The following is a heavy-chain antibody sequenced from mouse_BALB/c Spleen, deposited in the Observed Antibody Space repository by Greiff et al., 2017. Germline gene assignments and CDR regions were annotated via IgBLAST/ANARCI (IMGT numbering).Heavy chain of an antibody. Sequence: EVQLVESGGGLVQPGGSLKLSCAASGFTFSSYTMSWVRQTPEKRLEWVAYISNGGGSTYYPDTVKGRFTISRDNAKNTLYLQMSSLKSEDTAMYYCARHNYGSSDVYDLDYWGQGTTLTVSS. CDR2: ISNGGGST. CDR1: GFTFSSYT. CDR3: ARHNYGSSDVYDLDY. D-gene: IGHD1-1*01. J-gene: IGHJ2*01. V-gene: IGHV5-12-2*01.